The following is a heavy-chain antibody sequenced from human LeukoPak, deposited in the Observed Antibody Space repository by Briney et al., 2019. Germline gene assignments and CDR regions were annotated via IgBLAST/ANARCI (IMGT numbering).Heavy chain of an antibody. V-gene: IGHV3-49*04. CDR3: TRDQTPYY. CDR2: IRSKAYGGTT. Sequence: GGALRLSCVASGFTFSSYWMHWVRQGPGKGLEGVGFIRSKAYGGTTEYAASVKGRFTISRDDSKSIAYLQMNSLKTEDTAVYYCTRDQTPYYWGQGTLVTVSS. CDR1: GFTFSSYW. J-gene: IGHJ4*02.